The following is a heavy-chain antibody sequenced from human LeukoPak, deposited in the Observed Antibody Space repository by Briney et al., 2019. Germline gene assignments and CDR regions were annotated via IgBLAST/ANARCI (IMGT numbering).Heavy chain of an antibody. CDR1: GDSVSSNTAT. CDR3: ARDTVAGNYFGY. J-gene: IGHJ4*02. D-gene: IGHD6-19*01. Sequence: SQTLSLTCAISGDSVSSNTATWNWVRQSPSRGLEWLGRTYYRSKWFYEYALSVKSRITINPDTSKNQFSLQLNSVTPEDTAVYYCARDTVAGNYFGYWGRGTLVTVSS. V-gene: IGHV6-1*01. CDR2: TYYRSKWFY.